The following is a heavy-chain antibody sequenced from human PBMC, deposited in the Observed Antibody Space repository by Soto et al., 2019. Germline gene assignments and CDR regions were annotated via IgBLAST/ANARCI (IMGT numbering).Heavy chain of an antibody. V-gene: IGHV3-23*01. Sequence: GGSLRLSCAASGFTFSSYAMSWVRQAPGKGLEWVSAISGSGGSTYYADSVKGRFTISRDNSKNTLYLQMNSLRAEDTAVYYCAKDLPYWSFGSCSLASYIYGMAVWGQLTMVIHSS. CDR2: ISGSGGST. CDR3: AKDLPYWSFGSCSLASYIYGMAV. CDR1: GFTFSSYA. J-gene: IGHJ6*02. D-gene: IGHD2-15*01.